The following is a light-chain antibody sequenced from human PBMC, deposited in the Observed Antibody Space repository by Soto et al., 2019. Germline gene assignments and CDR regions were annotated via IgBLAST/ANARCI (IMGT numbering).Light chain of an antibody. V-gene: IGKV1-9*01. Sequence: IQLTQSPSSLSASVGDRVTITCRASQGISSYLAWYQQKPGKAPKLLIYAASTLQSGVPSRFSGSGSGTDFTLTISSLQPEDFATYYCQQLKSFDTFGQGTRLEIK. CDR2: AAS. CDR1: QGISSY. CDR3: QQLKSFDT. J-gene: IGKJ5*01.